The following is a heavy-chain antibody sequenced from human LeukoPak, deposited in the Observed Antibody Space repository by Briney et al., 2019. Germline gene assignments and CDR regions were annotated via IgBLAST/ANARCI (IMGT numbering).Heavy chain of an antibody. Sequence: SETLSHTCIVSGGSVSSGRYCWSWIRQPPGRGLEWIGYIYDSGSTNYNPSLKSRVTISIDTSKKLLSLRLTSVTAADTAVYYCARAQSGSYGSFDFWGRGTMDTVSS. CDR1: GGSVSSGRYC. CDR2: IYDSGST. V-gene: IGHV4-61*03. CDR3: ARAQSGSYGSFDF. D-gene: IGHD1-26*01. J-gene: IGHJ3*01.